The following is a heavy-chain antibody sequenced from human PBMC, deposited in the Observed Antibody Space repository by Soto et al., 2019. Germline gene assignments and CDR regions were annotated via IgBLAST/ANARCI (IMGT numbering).Heavy chain of an antibody. CDR1: GFTFSSYA. V-gene: IGHV3-23*01. D-gene: IGHD6-19*01. Sequence: GGSLRLSCAASGFTFSSYAMSWVRQAPGKGLEWVSAISGSGGSTYYADSVKGRLTISRDNSKNTLYLQMNTLRAEDTAVYYCAKVDFRSGWYVWGQGTLVTVSS. CDR3: AKVDFRSGWYV. J-gene: IGHJ4*02. CDR2: ISGSGGST.